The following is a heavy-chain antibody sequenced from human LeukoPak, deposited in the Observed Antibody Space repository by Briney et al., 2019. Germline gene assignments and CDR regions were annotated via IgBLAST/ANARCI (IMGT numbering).Heavy chain of an antibody. J-gene: IGHJ3*02. V-gene: IGHV3-11*04. CDR3: ARDSRRADI. D-gene: IGHD2/OR15-2a*01. CDR1: GYSISSGYL. CDR2: ISSSGSTI. Sequence: LSLTCTVSGYSISSGYLWGWIRQPPGKGLEWVSYISSSGSTIYYADSVKGRFTISRDNAKNSLYLQMNSLRAEDTAVYYCARDSRRADIWGQGTMVTVSS.